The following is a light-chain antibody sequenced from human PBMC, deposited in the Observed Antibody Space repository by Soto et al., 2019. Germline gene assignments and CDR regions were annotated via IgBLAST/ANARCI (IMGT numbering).Light chain of an antibody. J-gene: IGLJ1*01. V-gene: IGLV2-14*03. CDR3: SSYTSSSTRV. CDR2: EVS. Sequence: QSVLNHPASVSGSPGQSITISCPGTSSDVGAYDYVSWYQQNPDKAPKLMIYEVSNRPSGVSNRFSGSKSVNTATLTISGLQAEDEADYYCSSYTSSSTRVFGTGTKVTVL. CDR1: SSDVGAYDY.